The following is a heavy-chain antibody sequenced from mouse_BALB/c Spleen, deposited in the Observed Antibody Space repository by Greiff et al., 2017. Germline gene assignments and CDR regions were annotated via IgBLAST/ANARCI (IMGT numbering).Heavy chain of an antibody. J-gene: IGHJ3*01. CDR1: GFTFSSYA. D-gene: IGHD1-1*01. CDR3: ARGGTTVVEEAWFAY. Sequence: EVQGVESGGGLVKPGGSLKLSCAASGFTFSSYAMSWVRQSPEKRLEWVAEISSGGSYTYYPDTVTGRFTISRDNAKNTLYLEMSSLRSEDTAMYYCARGGTTVVEEAWFAYWGQGTLVTVSA. CDR2: ISSGGSYT. V-gene: IGHV5-9-4*01.